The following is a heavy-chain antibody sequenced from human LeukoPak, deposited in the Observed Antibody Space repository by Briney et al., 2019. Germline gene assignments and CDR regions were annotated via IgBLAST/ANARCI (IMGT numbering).Heavy chain of an antibody. CDR3: ARGRGILTRDYGY. CDR2: INHSGST. D-gene: IGHD3-9*01. V-gene: IGHV4-34*01. CDR1: DGSFSGYY. J-gene: IGHJ4*01. Sequence: PSETLSLTCAVYDGSFSGYYWSGIRQPPGKGLEWIGEINHSGSTNYNPSLKSRVTISVDTSKNQFSLKLSSVTAADTAVYYCARGRGILTRDYGYWGQGTLVTVSS.